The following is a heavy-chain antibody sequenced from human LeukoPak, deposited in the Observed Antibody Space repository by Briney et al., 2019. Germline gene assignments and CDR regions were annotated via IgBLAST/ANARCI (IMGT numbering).Heavy chain of an antibody. CDR2: TYTSGST. Sequence: ARSLRLSCAASRLTVSHNYMTWVRQAPGKGLEWVSFTYTSGSTFYADSVKGRFTISRANSKNPLYLQMNSLKAGNTAIYYCAGGNEALDYGGQGTLVTVSS. CDR3: AGGNEALDY. V-gene: IGHV3-53*01. J-gene: IGHJ4*02. CDR1: RLTVSHNY.